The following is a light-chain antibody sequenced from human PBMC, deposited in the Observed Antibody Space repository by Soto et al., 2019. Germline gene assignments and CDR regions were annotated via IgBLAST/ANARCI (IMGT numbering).Light chain of an antibody. V-gene: IGLV2-23*02. J-gene: IGLJ1*01. CDR2: EVT. CDR3: CSYAGSSTSGV. CDR1: SSDVGSYNL. Sequence: ALTQPASVSGSPGQSITISCTGTSSDVGSYNLVSWYQQHPGKAPKLMTYEVTKRPSGVSNRFSGSKSGYTASLTISGLQAEDEADYYCCSYAGSSTSGVFGTGTKVTVL.